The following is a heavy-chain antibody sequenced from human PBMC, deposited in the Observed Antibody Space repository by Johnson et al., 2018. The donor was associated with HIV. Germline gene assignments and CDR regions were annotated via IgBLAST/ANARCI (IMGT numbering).Heavy chain of an antibody. Sequence: VHLVESGGGVVQPGRSLRLSCAASGFTFSNAWMSWVRQAPGKGLEWVGRIKSKTDGGTVDYAAPVKDRFTISGDDSKSTLYLQMKSMKTEDTAVYYCARGGGSYYSGAFDIWGQGTMVTVSS. D-gene: IGHD1-26*01. V-gene: IGHV3-15*01. CDR1: GFTFSNAW. J-gene: IGHJ3*02. CDR2: IKSKTDGGTV. CDR3: ARGGGSYYSGAFDI.